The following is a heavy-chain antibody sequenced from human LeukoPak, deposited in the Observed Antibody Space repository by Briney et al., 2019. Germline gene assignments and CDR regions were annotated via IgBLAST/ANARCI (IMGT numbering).Heavy chain of an antibody. CDR2: ISHSGKTI. CDR3: ARKNGHDY. CDR1: APTFSNFE. Sequence: PGGSLRLSCAASAPTFSNFEMNWVRQAPGKGLEWVSYISHSGKTIYYANSVKGRFTISRDNAKNSLYLQMNSLRAEDTAVYYCARKNGHDYWGQGTLVTVSS. J-gene: IGHJ4*02. D-gene: IGHD2-8*01. V-gene: IGHV3-48*03.